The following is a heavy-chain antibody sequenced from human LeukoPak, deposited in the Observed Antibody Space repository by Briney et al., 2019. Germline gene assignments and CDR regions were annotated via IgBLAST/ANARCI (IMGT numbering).Heavy chain of an antibody. CDR1: RFIFSTYW. Sequence: GGSLRLSCAASRFIFSTYWMHWVRHAPGKGLVWVSRINSDGSRTNYADSVKGRFTISRDNAKNTLYLQMNSLRAEDTAIYYYARDVGEYQILGFDYWGQGTLVTVSS. V-gene: IGHV3-74*01. CDR3: ARDVGEYQILGFDY. CDR2: INSDGSRT. D-gene: IGHD3-10*01. J-gene: IGHJ4*02.